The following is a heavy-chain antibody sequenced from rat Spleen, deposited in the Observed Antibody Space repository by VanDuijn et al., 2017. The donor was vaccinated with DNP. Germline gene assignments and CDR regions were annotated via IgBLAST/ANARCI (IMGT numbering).Heavy chain of an antibody. D-gene: IGHD1-10*01. CDR1: GFTFSDYY. CDR3: ARGGNFGTFPYFDH. CDR2: ITANSGGT. Sequence: EVRLVESGGGLVQPGRSLKLSCAASGFTFSDYYMAWVRQAPTKGLELVAYITANSGGTYYPDSVKGRFTISRDNTENTLYLQMNSLRSEDTATYYCARGGNFGTFPYFDHWGQGVMVTVSS. J-gene: IGHJ2*01. V-gene: IGHV5-27*01.